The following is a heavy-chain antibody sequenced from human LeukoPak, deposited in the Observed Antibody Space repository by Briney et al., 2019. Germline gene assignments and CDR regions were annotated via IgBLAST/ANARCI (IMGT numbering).Heavy chain of an antibody. J-gene: IGHJ4*02. V-gene: IGHV3-7*01. CDR3: AKDSYSKGDF. D-gene: IGHD6-13*01. CDR2: IKNDGAVK. Sequence: GGSLRLSCAASGFTFSSYWMTWVRQAPGKGLEWVANIKNDGAVKNYVDSVKGRFTISRDNAKNSLYLQMNSLRAEDTAVYYCAKDSYSKGDFWGQGVLVTVSS. CDR1: GFTFSSYW.